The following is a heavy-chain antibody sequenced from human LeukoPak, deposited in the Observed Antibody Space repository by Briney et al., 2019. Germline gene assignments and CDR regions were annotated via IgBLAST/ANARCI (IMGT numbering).Heavy chain of an antibody. CDR3: ARDSDYGNYN. V-gene: IGHV3-7*01. Sequence: GGSLRLSCAASGFTFSRDWMSWVRQAPGKGLEWVANIKQDGSEKYYVDSVKGRFTISRDNAKKSLYLQMNSLRAEDTAVYYCARDSDYGNYNWGQGTLVTVSS. CDR1: GFTFSRDW. J-gene: IGHJ4*02. D-gene: IGHD4-11*01. CDR2: IKQDGSEK.